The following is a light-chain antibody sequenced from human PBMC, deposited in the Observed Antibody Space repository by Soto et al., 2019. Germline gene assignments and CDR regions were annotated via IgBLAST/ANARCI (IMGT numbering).Light chain of an antibody. J-gene: IGKJ1*01. CDR1: QSISSW. CDR3: QQYNSYSGT. V-gene: IGKV1-5*01. CDR2: DAS. Sequence: DIQMTQSPSTLSASVGDRVTITCRASQSISSWLAWYQQKPGKAPKLLIYDASSLESGVPSRFSGSGSGTEFTLTISSLQPDDFATYYYQQYNSYSGTVGQGTKVDIK.